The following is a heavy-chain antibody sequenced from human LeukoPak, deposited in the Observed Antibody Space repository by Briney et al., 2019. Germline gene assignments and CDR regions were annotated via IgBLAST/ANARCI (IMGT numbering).Heavy chain of an antibody. CDR3: ATPDGYYDSSGYHY. V-gene: IGHV1-46*01. CDR1: GYTFTSYY. Sequence: ASVKVSCKASGYTFTSYYMHWVRQAPGQGLEWMGIISPSGGSTNYAQKLQGRVTMTRDTSTSTVYMELSSLRSEDAAVYYCATPDGYYDSSGYHYWGQGTLVTVSS. CDR2: ISPSGGST. J-gene: IGHJ4*02. D-gene: IGHD3-22*01.